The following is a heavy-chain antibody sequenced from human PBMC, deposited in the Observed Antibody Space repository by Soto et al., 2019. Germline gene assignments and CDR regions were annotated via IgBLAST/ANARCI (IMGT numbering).Heavy chain of an antibody. CDR2: IYYSGST. Sequence: SETLSLTCTVSGGSISSDYWSWIRQPPGKGLEWIGYIYYSGSTNYNPSLKSRVTISVDTSKNQFSLKLSSVTAADTAVYYCARDREITFGGVIATDYYYYGMDVWGQGTTVTVSS. CDR1: GGSISSDY. V-gene: IGHV4-59*12. CDR3: ARDREITFGGVIATDYYYYGMDV. J-gene: IGHJ6*02. D-gene: IGHD3-16*02.